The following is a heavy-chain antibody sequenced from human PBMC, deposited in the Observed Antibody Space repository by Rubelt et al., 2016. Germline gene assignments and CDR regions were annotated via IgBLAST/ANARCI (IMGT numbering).Heavy chain of an antibody. Sequence: QVQLVQSGAEVKKPGASVKVSCKASGYTFTSYAMHWVRQAPEQRLEWVGWINAGNGNTKSSQKLHGRVTITRGTSGSIGYMELSSLRSEDTAVYYCARGDIVVVVAASNPLDYWGQGTLVTVSS. J-gene: IGHJ4*02. CDR2: INAGNGNT. D-gene: IGHD2-15*01. CDR3: ARGDIVVVVAASNPLDY. CDR1: GYTFTSYA. V-gene: IGHV1-3*01.